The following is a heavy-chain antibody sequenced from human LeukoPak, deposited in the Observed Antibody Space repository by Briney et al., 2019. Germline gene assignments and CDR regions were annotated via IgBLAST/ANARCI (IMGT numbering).Heavy chain of an antibody. J-gene: IGHJ6*02. CDR2: INHSGST. D-gene: IGHD4-17*01. Sequence: SETLSLTCAVYGGSFSGYYWSWIRQPPGKGLEWIGEINHSGSTNYNPSLKSRVTISVDTSKNQFSLKLSSVTAADTAVYYCARAVDDYGDYGNGMDVWGQGITVTVSS. V-gene: IGHV4-34*01. CDR1: GGSFSGYY. CDR3: ARAVDDYGDYGNGMDV.